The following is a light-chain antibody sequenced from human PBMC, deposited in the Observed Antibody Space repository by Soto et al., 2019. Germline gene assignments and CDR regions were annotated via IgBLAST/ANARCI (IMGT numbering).Light chain of an antibody. Sequence: QSVLTQPASVSGSPGQSITISCTGTSSDLAIYNYVSWYQQQPGNAPKLMIYQVTNRPSGVSNRFSGSRSGNTASLTISGLQAEDEADYYCSSYTDSSNYVFGTGTKVTVL. J-gene: IGLJ1*01. CDR1: SSDLAIYNY. V-gene: IGLV2-14*01. CDR2: QVT. CDR3: SSYTDSSNYV.